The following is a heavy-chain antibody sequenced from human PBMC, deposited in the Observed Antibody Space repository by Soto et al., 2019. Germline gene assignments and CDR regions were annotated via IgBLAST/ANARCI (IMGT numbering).Heavy chain of an antibody. Sequence: QVTLKESGPVLVKPTETLTLTCTVSGFSLSNARMGVSWIRQPPGKALEWLAQIFSNDEKSYSTSLKSRLTISKDTSKSQVVLTMTNMDRVDTATYYCARIRSGYETTPFAHWGRGTLVTVSS. D-gene: IGHD5-12*01. V-gene: IGHV2-26*01. CDR1: GFSLSNARMG. J-gene: IGHJ4*02. CDR3: ARIRSGYETTPFAH. CDR2: IFSNDEK.